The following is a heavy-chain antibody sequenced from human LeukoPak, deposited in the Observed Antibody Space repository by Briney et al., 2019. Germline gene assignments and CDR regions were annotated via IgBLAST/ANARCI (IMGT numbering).Heavy chain of an antibody. V-gene: IGHV1-69*13. CDR3: ARRGAEAFDI. CDR1: GGIFSSYA. D-gene: IGHD1-26*01. CDR2: IIPIFGTA. Sequence: SVKVSCKASGGIFSSYAISWVRQAPGQGLEWMGGIIPIFGTANYAQKFQGRVTITADESTSTAYMELSSLRSEDTAVYYCARRGAEAFDIWGQGTMVTVSS. J-gene: IGHJ3*02.